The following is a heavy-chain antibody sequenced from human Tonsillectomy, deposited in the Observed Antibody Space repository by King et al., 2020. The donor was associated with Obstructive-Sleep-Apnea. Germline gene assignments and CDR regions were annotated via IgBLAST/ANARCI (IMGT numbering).Heavy chain of an antibody. J-gene: IGHJ4*02. CDR1: GGSISSGDYY. Sequence: QLQESGPGLVKPSQTLSLTCTVSGGSISSGDYYWNWIRQPPGKGLEWIGYIYYSGSTYYNPSLKSRVTISLYTSKNQFSLKVNSMTDADTAVYYCARKGKWLQSLPFDYWGQGTLVTVSA. CDR2: IYYSGST. D-gene: IGHD5-24*01. V-gene: IGHV4-30-4*01. CDR3: ARKGKWLQSLPFDY.